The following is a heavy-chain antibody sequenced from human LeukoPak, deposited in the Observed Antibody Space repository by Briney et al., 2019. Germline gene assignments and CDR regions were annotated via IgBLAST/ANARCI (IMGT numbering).Heavy chain of an antibody. CDR2: MYLSGTT. J-gene: IGHJ4*02. Sequence: SGTLSLTCTVSGDSINSLDLWSWVRQPPGKGLEWIGEMYLSGTTHSNPSVKSRVTISIDKSKNQFFLNLSSVSAADTAVYYCAGLVGRYSSGLYYYYFDYWGQGTLVTVSS. CDR3: AGLVGRYSSGLYYYYFDY. D-gene: IGHD3-22*01. V-gene: IGHV4-4*02. CDR1: GDSINSLDL.